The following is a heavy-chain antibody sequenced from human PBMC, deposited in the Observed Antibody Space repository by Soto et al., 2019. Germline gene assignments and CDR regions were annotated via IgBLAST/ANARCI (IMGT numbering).Heavy chain of an antibody. CDR2: ISYDGSNK. CDR3: AKDVFSGTFYGMDV. D-gene: IGHD1-7*01. J-gene: IGHJ6*02. CDR1: GFTFSSYG. V-gene: IGHV3-30*18. Sequence: QVQLVESGGGVVQPGRSLRLSCAASGFTFSSYGMHWVRQAPGKGLEWVAVISYDGSNKYYADSAKGRFTISRDNSKNTLYLQMNSLRAEDTAVYYCAKDVFSGTFYGMDVWGQGTTVTVS.